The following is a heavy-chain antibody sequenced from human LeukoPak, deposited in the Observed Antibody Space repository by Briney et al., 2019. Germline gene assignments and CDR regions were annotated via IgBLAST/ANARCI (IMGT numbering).Heavy chain of an antibody. CDR3: ASGYYYDSSGLIDY. CDR1: GGTFSSYA. Sequence: GASVKVSCKASGGTFSSYAIRWVRQAPGHRLEWMGRIIPILGIANYAQKFQGRVTITADKSTSTAYMELSSLRSEDTAVYYCASGYYYDSSGLIDYWGQGTLVTVSS. J-gene: IGHJ4*02. D-gene: IGHD3-22*01. V-gene: IGHV1-69*04. CDR2: IIPILGIA.